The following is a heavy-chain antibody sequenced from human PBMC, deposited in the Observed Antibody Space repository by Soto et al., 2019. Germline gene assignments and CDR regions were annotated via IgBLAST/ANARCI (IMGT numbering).Heavy chain of an antibody. CDR1: GGSISSSSYY. CDR2: IYYSGST. V-gene: IGHV4-39*01. CDR3: ARSYYYGMDV. Sequence: DTLSLTCTVSGGSISSSSYYWGWIRQPPGKGLEWIGSIYYSGSTYYNPSLKSRVTISVDTSKNQFSLKLSSVTAADTAVYYCARSYYYGMDVWGQATTVTVYS. J-gene: IGHJ6*02.